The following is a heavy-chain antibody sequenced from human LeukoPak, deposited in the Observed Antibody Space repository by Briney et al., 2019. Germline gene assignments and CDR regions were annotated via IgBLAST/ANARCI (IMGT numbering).Heavy chain of an antibody. J-gene: IGHJ4*02. Sequence: PGGSLRLSCAASGFTFSSYWMSWVRQAPGKGLEWVANIKQDGSEKYYVDSVKGRFTISRDNSKNTLYVQMNSLRAEDTAVYYCARVWGDTAMVTLDYWGQGTLVTVSS. CDR3: ARVWGDTAMVTLDY. CDR2: IKQDGSEK. V-gene: IGHV3-7*03. D-gene: IGHD5-18*01. CDR1: GFTFSSYW.